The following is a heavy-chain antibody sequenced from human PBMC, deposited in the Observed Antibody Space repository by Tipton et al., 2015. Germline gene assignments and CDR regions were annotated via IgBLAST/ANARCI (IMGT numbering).Heavy chain of an antibody. CDR3: ARSGGYGWDH. CDR1: GFTFSSYS. Sequence: SLRLSCAASGFTFSSYSMNWVRQAPGKGLEWVSSISSSSSYIYYADSVKGRFTISRDNAKNSLYRQRNSGRAEDTAVYYCARSGGYGWDHWGPGTLVTVSS. D-gene: IGHD5-18*01. CDR2: ISSSSSYI. J-gene: IGHJ4*02. V-gene: IGHV3-21*01.